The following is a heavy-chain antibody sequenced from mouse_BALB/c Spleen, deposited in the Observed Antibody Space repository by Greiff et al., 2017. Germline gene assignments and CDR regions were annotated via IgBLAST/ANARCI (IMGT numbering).Heavy chain of an antibody. CDR1: GYAFTNYL. CDR2: INPGSGGT. J-gene: IGHJ3*01. CDR3: ARGGDGYYFAY. D-gene: IGHD2-3*01. Sequence: VQLQQSGAELVRPGTSVKVSCKASGYAFTNYLIEWVKQRPGQGLEWIGVINPGSGGTNYNEKFKGKATLTADKSSSTAYMQLSSLTSDDSAVYFCARGGDGYYFAYWGQGTLVTVSA. V-gene: IGHV1-54*01.